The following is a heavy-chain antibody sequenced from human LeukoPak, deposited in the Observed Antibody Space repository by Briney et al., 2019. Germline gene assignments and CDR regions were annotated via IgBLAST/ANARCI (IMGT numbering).Heavy chain of an antibody. J-gene: IGHJ4*02. CDR1: GFTFSSYG. V-gene: IGHV3-23*01. D-gene: IGHD3-10*01. Sequence: GGSLRLSCAASGFTFSSYGMSWVRQAPGKGLEWVSAISGSGGSTYYADSVKGRFTISRDNAKNSLYLQMNSLRAEDTAVYYCARYYYGSGSYLPRFDYWGQGTLVTVSS. CDR2: ISGSGGST. CDR3: ARYYYGSGSYLPRFDY.